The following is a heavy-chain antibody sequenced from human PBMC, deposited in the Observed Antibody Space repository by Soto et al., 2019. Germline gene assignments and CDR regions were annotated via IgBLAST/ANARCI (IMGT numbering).Heavy chain of an antibody. V-gene: IGHV2-5*02. Sequence: QITLKESGPTLVKPTQTLTLTCTFSGFSLSTSGVGVGWIRQPPGKALEWLALIYWDDDKRYSPSLKSRLTITKDTSKNQVVLTMTNMDPVDTATYYCAHPLPGSSTHYFDYWGQGTLVTVAS. CDR3: AHPLPGSSTHYFDY. CDR1: GFSLSTSGVG. D-gene: IGHD6-6*01. CDR2: IYWDDDK. J-gene: IGHJ4*02.